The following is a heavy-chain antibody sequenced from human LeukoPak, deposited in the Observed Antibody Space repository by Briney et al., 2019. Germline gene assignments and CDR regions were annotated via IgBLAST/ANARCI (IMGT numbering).Heavy chain of an antibody. V-gene: IGHV3-30*19. CDR2: ISYDGSNK. CDR1: GFTFRGYA. J-gene: IGHJ4*02. D-gene: IGHD3-22*01. Sequence: PGGSLRLSCAASGFTFRGYAMHWVRLVPGKGLEWVAVISYDGSNKYYADSVKGRFTISRDNSKNTLYLQMNSLRAEDTAVYYCARAAPTRTLIGSGADYWGQGTLVTVSS. CDR3: ARAAPTRTLIGSGADY.